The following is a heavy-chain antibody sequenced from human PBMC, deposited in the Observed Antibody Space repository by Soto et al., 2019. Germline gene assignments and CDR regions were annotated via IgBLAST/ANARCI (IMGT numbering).Heavy chain of an antibody. J-gene: IGHJ4*02. Sequence: SETLSLTCTVSGGSISSYYWSWIRQPPGKGLEWIGYIYYSGSTNYNPSLKSRVTISVDTSKNQFSLKLSSVTAADTAVYYCARESSIAARGKFEYWGQGTLVTVSS. CDR1: GGSISSYY. CDR3: ARESSIAARGKFEY. CDR2: IYYSGST. D-gene: IGHD6-6*01. V-gene: IGHV4-59*01.